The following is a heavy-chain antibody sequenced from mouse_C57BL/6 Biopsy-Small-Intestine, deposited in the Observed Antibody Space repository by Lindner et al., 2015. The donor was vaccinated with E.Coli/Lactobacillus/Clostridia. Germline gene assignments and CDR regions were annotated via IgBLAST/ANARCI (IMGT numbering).Heavy chain of an antibody. D-gene: IGHD2-10*02. CDR2: YDPDHGET. Sequence: SVKVSCKVSGYTLTEVAMHWVRQAPGKGLEWMGGYDPDHGETVYAQKFQGRVKMTEDTSIETAYMELSSLISDDTAVYYCATDLVVAQYHFDYWGQGTVVTVSS. V-gene: IGHV1S29*02. CDR3: ATDLVVAQYHFDY. J-gene: IGHJ4*01. CDR1: GYTLTEVA.